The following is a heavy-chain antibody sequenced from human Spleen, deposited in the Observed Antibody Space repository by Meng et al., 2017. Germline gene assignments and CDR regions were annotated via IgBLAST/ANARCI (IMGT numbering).Heavy chain of an antibody. J-gene: IGHJ4*02. V-gene: IGHV1-69*04. CDR3: ARDRGHYLES. D-gene: IGHD6-25*01. Sequence: QVHLLQSGPEVKKPGSSLKVSCKASGGTLSSYPIAWVRQAPGKGLERMGRIVPILDRPNYAENFQDRVTITADKSTNTAYMELSSLRSDDTAIYYCARDRGHYLESWGQGTLVTVSS. CDR2: IVPILDRP. CDR1: GGTLSSYP.